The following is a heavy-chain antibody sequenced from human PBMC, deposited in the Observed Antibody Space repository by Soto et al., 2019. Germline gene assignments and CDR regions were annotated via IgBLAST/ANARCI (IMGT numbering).Heavy chain of an antibody. D-gene: IGHD2-15*01. V-gene: IGHV3-23*01. CDR1: GFTFSSYA. Sequence: GGPLRLSCAASGFTFSSYAMSWVRQAPGKGLEWVSAISGSGGSTYYADSVKGRFTISRDNSKNTLYLQMNSLRAEDTAVYYCAKVGGYCSGGSCYFSWFDPWGQGALVTVSS. CDR3: AKVGGYCSGGSCYFSWFDP. J-gene: IGHJ5*02. CDR2: ISGSGGST.